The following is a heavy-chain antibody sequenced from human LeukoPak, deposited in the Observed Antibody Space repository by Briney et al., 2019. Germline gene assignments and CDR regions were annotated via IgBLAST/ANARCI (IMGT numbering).Heavy chain of an antibody. J-gene: IGHJ6*02. CDR3: ARDEANSDGPYALDV. V-gene: IGHV3-30-3*01. Sequence: GRSLRLSCAASVFTFSSYAMHWVRQAPGKGLEWVAVISYDGSNKYFEDSVKGRFTISRENSKNTLYLQMNSLRAEDTAVYYCARDEANSDGPYALDVWGQGTTVTVSS. D-gene: IGHD1-1*01. CDR2: ISYDGSNK. CDR1: VFTFSSYA.